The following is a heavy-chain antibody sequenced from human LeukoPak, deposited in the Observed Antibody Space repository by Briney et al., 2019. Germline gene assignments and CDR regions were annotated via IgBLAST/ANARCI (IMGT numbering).Heavy chain of an antibody. Sequence: SETLSLTCTVSGGSISSSSCYWGWIRQSPGKGLEWIGSIYYSGSTYYNPSLKSRVTISVDTSKNQFSLKLSSVTAADTAVYYCARHRPQLLRVDWFDPWGQGTLVTVSS. CDR3: ARHRPQLLRVDWFDP. CDR2: IYYSGST. J-gene: IGHJ5*02. CDR1: GGSISSSSCY. V-gene: IGHV4-39*01. D-gene: IGHD2-2*01.